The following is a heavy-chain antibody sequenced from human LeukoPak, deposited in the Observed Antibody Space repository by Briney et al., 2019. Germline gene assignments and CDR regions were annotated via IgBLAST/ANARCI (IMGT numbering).Heavy chain of an antibody. Sequence: GESLKISCQGSGYSFTSYWIGWVRQMPGKGLEWMGIIYPGDSDTRYSPSFQGQVTISADKSISTAYLQWSSLKASDTAMYYCARQEYCSGGSCYTWFDPWGQGTLVTVS. CDR3: ARQEYCSGGSCYTWFDP. CDR1: GYSFTSYW. J-gene: IGHJ5*02. D-gene: IGHD2-15*01. V-gene: IGHV5-51*01. CDR2: IYPGDSDT.